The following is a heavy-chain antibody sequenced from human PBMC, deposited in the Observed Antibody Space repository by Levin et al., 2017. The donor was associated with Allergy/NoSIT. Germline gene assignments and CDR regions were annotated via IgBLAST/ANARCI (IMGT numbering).Heavy chain of an antibody. J-gene: IGHJ4*02. Sequence: GGSLRLSCAASGFTFSSYGMHWVRQAPGKGLEWVAVISYDGSNKYYADSVKGRFTISRDNSKNTLYLQMNSLRAEDTAVYYCAKDTYGSGSYPFDYWGQGTLVTVSS. CDR3: AKDTYGSGSYPFDY. D-gene: IGHD3-10*01. V-gene: IGHV3-30*18. CDR2: ISYDGSNK. CDR1: GFTFSSYG.